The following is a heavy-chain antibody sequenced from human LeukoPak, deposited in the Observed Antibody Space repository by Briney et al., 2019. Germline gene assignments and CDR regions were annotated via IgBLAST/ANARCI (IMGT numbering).Heavy chain of an antibody. CDR1: GYTFTSYG. Sequence: ASVKVSCKASGYTFTSYGISWVRQAPGQGLEWMGWISAYNGNTNYAQKLQGRVTMTTDTSTSTAYMELRSLRFDDTAVYYCARDEYSSSWYSLKYYYYGMDVWGQGTTVTVSS. CDR2: ISAYNGNT. V-gene: IGHV1-18*01. J-gene: IGHJ6*02. D-gene: IGHD6-13*01. CDR3: ARDEYSSSWYSLKYYYYGMDV.